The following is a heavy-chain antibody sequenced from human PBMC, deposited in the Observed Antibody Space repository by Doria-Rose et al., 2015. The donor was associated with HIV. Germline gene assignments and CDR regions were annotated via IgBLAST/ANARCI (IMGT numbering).Heavy chain of an antibody. CDR1: SSYG. J-gene: IGHJ6*02. CDR3: ARHLLRFLEWLQPNYYNYGVDV. Sequence: SSYGMHWVRQAPGKGLEWVALIWYDGSYTSYADSVKGRFTISRDNSKNTLYLQMNSLRAEDTAVYYCARHLLRFLEWLQPNYYNYGVDVWGQGTTVTVSS. D-gene: IGHD3-3*01. CDR2: IWYDGSYT. V-gene: IGHV3-33*01.